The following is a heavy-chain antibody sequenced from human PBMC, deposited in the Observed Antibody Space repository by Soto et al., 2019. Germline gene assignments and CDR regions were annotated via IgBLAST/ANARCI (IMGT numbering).Heavy chain of an antibody. Sequence: GGSLRLSCAASGFSFSSYSLNWVRQAPGKGLEWVSYISGSSDTIHYADSVKGRFTSSRDNAKNSLYLQMNSLRDEDTAVYYCARDKADSYCTSSSCYSPLDYCGQGILVTVSS. D-gene: IGHD2-2*02. J-gene: IGHJ4*02. CDR3: ARDKADSYCTSSSCYSPLDY. CDR2: ISGSSDTI. V-gene: IGHV3-48*02. CDR1: GFSFSSYS.